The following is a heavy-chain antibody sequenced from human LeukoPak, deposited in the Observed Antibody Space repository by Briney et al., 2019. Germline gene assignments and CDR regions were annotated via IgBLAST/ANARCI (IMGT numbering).Heavy chain of an antibody. CDR3: ASGSSGWYLPDY. V-gene: IGHV3-30*03. Sequence: GGSLRLSCAASGFTFSSYGMHWVRQAPGKGLEWVAVISYDGSNKYYADSVKGRFTISRDNSKNTLYLQMNSLRAEDTAVYYCASGSSGWYLPDYWGQGTLVTVSS. D-gene: IGHD6-19*01. CDR1: GFTFSSYG. J-gene: IGHJ4*02. CDR2: ISYDGSNK.